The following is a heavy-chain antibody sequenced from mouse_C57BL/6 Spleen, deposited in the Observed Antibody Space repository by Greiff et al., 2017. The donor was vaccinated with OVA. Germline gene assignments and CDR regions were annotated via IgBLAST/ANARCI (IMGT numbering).Heavy chain of an antibody. D-gene: IGHD2-4*01. CDR2: INPSTGGT. J-gene: IGHJ2*01. CDR1: GYSFTGYS. V-gene: IGHV1-42*01. Sequence: EVKLVESGPELVKPGASVKISCKASGYSFTGYSMNWVKQSPEKSLEWIGEINPSTGGTTYNQKFKAKATLTVDKSSSTAYMQLKSLTSEDSAVYYCARNYDYDSYFDYWGQGTTLTVSS. CDR3: ARNYDYDSYFDY.